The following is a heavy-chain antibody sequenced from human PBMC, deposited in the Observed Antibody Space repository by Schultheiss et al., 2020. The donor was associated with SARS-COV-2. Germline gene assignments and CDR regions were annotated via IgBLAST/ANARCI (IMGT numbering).Heavy chain of an antibody. CDR3: AREGYFWSGYYDPGNNWFDP. D-gene: IGHD3-3*01. J-gene: IGHJ5*02. Sequence: SETLSLTCAVYGGSFSGYYWSWIRQPPGKGLEWIGSIYHSGSTYYNPSLKSRVTISVDTSKNQFSLKLSSVTAADTAVYYCAREGYFWSGYYDPGNNWFDPWGQGTLVTVSS. CDR2: IYHSGST. CDR1: GGSFSGYY. V-gene: IGHV4-34*01.